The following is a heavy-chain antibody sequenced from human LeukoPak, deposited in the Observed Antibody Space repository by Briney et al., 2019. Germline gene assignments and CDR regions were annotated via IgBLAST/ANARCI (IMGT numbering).Heavy chain of an antibody. CDR2: ISSSSSYI. J-gene: IGHJ4*02. D-gene: IGHD6-19*01. V-gene: IGHV3-21*01. Sequence: PGGSLRLSCAASGFTLSSYSMNWVRQAPGKGLEWVSSISSSSSYIYYAESVEGRFTIPRDNAKNSLYLQMNSLRAEDTAVYYCASAPGGWYFDYWGQGTLVTVSS. CDR3: ASAPGGWYFDY. CDR1: GFTLSSYS.